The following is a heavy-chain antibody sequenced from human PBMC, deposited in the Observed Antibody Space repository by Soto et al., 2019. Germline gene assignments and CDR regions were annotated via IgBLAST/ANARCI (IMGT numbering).Heavy chain of an antibody. V-gene: IGHV4-4*02. Sequence: SDTLSLTFAVSCGSTSTINWWTWVRQPPGKGLEWIEEIYQTGSTSYNPSLESRVTISIDKSKNQFSLKLRSVTAADTAVYYCARVSSSSAFGMDVWGQGITVTSP. J-gene: IGHJ6*02. CDR3: ARVSSSSAFGMDV. CDR1: CGSTSTINW. D-gene: IGHD6-6*01. CDR2: IYQTGST.